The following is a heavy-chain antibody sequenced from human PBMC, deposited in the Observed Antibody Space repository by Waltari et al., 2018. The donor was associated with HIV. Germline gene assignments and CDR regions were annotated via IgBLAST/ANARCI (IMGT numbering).Heavy chain of an antibody. CDR3: ASARETMGVDFDS. J-gene: IGHJ4*02. D-gene: IGHD3-16*01. CDR1: GGALSSYT. V-gene: IGHV1-69*08. CDR2: IIPMSNTP. Sequence: QVQLVQSGAEANKPGSSVKVSCQVSGGALSSYTINWVRKAPGQGLEWLGRIIPMSNTPNNAQKFQGRVTITADKSTSAAYMELTSLRSDDTAVYYCASARETMGVDFDSWGLGTLVTVSS.